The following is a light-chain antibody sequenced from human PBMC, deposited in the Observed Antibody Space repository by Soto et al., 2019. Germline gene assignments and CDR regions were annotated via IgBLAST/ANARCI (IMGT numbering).Light chain of an antibody. J-gene: IGLJ3*02. Sequence: QSVLTQPPSASGTPGQRVTISCSGSSSNIGSNYVYWYQQLPGTAPKLLIYSDDERPSGVADRFSGSKSGTSASLAISGLLAEDEADYFCAAWDDSLNGRVFGGGTKLTVL. CDR2: SDD. CDR3: AAWDDSLNGRV. V-gene: IGLV1-47*02. CDR1: SSNIGSNY.